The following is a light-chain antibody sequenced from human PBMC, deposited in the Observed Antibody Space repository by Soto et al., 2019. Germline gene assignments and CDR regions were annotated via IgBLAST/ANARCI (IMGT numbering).Light chain of an antibody. Sequence: EIVFTQSPATLSLSPGARATLSCRASQSVSSYLAGYQQQPGQAHRLLIYDASNRATGIPARFRGSGSGTDFTLTISSLEPEDFAVYYCQQRSNWPWTFGQGTKVDI. J-gene: IGKJ1*01. CDR2: DAS. CDR3: QQRSNWPWT. V-gene: IGKV3-11*01. CDR1: QSVSSY.